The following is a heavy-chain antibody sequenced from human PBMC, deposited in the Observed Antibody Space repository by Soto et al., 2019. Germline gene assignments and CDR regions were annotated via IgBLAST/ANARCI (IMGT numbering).Heavy chain of an antibody. V-gene: IGHV3-15*01. CDR3: TTHCSSTSCYLDYYYGMDV. J-gene: IGHJ6*02. CDR1: GFTFSNAW. Sequence: LRLSCAASGFTFSNAWMSWVRQAPGKGLEWVGRIKSKTDGGTTDYAAPVKGRFTISRDDSKNTLYLQMNSLKTEDTAVYYCTTHCSSTSCYLDYYYGMDVWGQGTTVTVSS. D-gene: IGHD2-2*01. CDR2: IKSKTDGGTT.